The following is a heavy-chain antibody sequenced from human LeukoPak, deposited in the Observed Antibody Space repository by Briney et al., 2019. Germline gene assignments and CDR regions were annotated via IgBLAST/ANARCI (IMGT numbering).Heavy chain of an antibody. CDR3: ARDWSGDSSGGYPFDY. D-gene: IGHD3-22*01. V-gene: IGHV1-18*01. Sequence: ASVKVSCKASGYTFTSYGISWVRQAPGQGLEWMGWISTYNGNTNYAQKLQGRVTMTTDTPTSTAYMELRSLRSDDTAVYYCARDWSGDSSGGYPFDYWGQGTLVTVSS. J-gene: IGHJ4*02. CDR2: ISTYNGNT. CDR1: GYTFTSYG.